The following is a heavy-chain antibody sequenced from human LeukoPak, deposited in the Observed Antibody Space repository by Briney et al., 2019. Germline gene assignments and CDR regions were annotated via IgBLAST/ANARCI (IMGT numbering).Heavy chain of an antibody. V-gene: IGHV1-69*06. CDR1: GGTFRSYA. Sequence: ASVKVSCKASGGTFRSYAISWVRQAPGQGLEWMGGIIPIFGTANYAQKFQGRVTITADKSTSTAYMELSSLRSEDTAVYYCARDWDCSSTSCFNWFDPWGQGTLVTVSS. D-gene: IGHD2-2*01. J-gene: IGHJ5*02. CDR3: ARDWDCSSTSCFNWFDP. CDR2: IIPIFGTA.